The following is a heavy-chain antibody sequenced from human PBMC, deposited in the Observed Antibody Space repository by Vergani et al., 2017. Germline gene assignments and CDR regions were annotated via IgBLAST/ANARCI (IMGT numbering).Heavy chain of an antibody. J-gene: IGHJ4*02. V-gene: IGHV3-23*01. D-gene: IGHD1-26*01. CDR3: AKKDSGSFLLHSFDY. Sequence: EVQLLESGGGLVQPGGSLRLSCAASGFTFSSYSMSWVRQAPGKGLEWVSAISGSGGSTYYADSVKGRFTISRDNSKNTLYLQMNSLRAEDTAVYYCAKKDSGSFLLHSFDYWGQGTLVTVSS. CDR1: GFTFSSYS. CDR2: ISGSGGST.